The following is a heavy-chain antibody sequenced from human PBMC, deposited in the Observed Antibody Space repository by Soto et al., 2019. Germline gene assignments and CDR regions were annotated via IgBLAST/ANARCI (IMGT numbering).Heavy chain of an antibody. CDR2: ISYDGSNK. D-gene: IGHD5-12*01. CDR3: AKDLMATIGDYYYGMDV. J-gene: IGHJ6*02. V-gene: IGHV3-30*18. CDR1: GFTFSSYG. Sequence: QVQLVESGGGVVQPGRSLRLSCAASGFTFSSYGMHWVRQAPGKGMEWVAVISYDGSNKYYADSVKGRFTISRDNSKNTQYLQMNSLRAEDTAVYYCAKDLMATIGDYYYGMDVWGQGTTVTVSS.